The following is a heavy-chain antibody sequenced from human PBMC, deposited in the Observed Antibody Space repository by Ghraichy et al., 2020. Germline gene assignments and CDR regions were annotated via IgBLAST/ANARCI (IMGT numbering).Heavy chain of an antibody. D-gene: IGHD2-2*01. Sequence: SETLSLTCTVSGDSISSYYWSWIRQPPGKGLEWIGYIYYSGSTNYTPSLKSRVTISVDTSKNQFSLRLSSVTAADTAVYYCARRRGVPAGRYYYYGMDVWGQGTTVTVSS. J-gene: IGHJ6*02. CDR2: IYYSGST. V-gene: IGHV4-59*08. CDR1: GDSISSYY. CDR3: ARRRGVPAGRYYYYGMDV.